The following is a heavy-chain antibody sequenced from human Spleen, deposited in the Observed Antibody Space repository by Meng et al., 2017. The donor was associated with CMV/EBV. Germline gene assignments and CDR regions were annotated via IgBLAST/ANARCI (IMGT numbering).Heavy chain of an antibody. CDR3: ATCENSYGLYFYYGLDV. D-gene: IGHD5-18*01. CDR2: ISSSGGNT. J-gene: IGHJ6*02. CDR1: GFTFSSNV. Sequence: GGSLRLSCAASGFTFSSNVMNWIRQTPGKGLEWVSSISSSGGNTNYADSVKGRFTISRDNSKNTLYLQMNSLRADDSAMYYCATCENSYGLYFYYGLDVWGQGTTVTVSS. V-gene: IGHV3-23*01.